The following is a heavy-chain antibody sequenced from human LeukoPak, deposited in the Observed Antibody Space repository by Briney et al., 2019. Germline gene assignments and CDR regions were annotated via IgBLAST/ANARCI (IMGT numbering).Heavy chain of an antibody. CDR3: AREWRVAATANWFDP. V-gene: IGHV3-11*04. Sequence: PGGSLRLSCAASGFTFSDYYMSWIRQAPGKGLEWVSYISSSGSTIYYADSVKGRFTISRDNAKNSLYLQMNSLRAEDTAVYYCAREWRVAATANWFDPWGQGTLVTVSS. J-gene: IGHJ5*02. CDR1: GFTFSDYY. CDR2: ISSSGSTI. D-gene: IGHD2-15*01.